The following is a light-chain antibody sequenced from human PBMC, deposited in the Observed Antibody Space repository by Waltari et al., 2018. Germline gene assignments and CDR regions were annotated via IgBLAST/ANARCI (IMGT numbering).Light chain of an antibody. CDR3: GTWDTSLGAGV. V-gene: IGLV1-51*01. Sequence: QSVLTHPPSVSAAPGQKVIISCSGRNFNIGNNYVSWYQQLPGTAPKLLIYDNNKRPSGIPDRFSGSKSGTSATLGITGLQTGDEADYYCGTWDTSLGAGVFGGGTQLTVL. CDR1: NFNIGNNY. CDR2: DNN. J-gene: IGLJ7*01.